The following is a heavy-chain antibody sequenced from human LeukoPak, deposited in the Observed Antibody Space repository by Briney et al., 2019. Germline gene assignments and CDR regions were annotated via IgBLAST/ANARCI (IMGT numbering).Heavy chain of an antibody. CDR2: IYYSGST. V-gene: IGHV4-59*08. J-gene: IGHJ4*02. CDR3: ARQQHYDSSGYYDY. Sequence: SETLSLTCTVSGGSISSYYWSWIRQPPGKGLEWIGDIYYSGSTNYNPSLKSRVTISVDTSKKQFSLKLRSVTAADTAVYYCARQQHYDSSGYYDYWGQGTLVTVSS. D-gene: IGHD3-22*01. CDR1: GGSISSYY.